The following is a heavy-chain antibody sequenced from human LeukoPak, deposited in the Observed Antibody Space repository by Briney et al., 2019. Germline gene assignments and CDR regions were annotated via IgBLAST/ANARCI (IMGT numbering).Heavy chain of an antibody. CDR3: ARDGGYYPWFDP. CDR2: ISSSSSYI. D-gene: IGHD3-10*01. CDR1: GYTFSRYW. J-gene: IGHJ5*02. Sequence: GGSLRLSCVASGYTFSRYWMTWVRQAPGKGLEWVSAISSSSSYIYYADSVKGRFTISRDNAKNSLYLQMNSLRAEDTAVYYCARDGGYYPWFDPWGQGTLVTVSS. V-gene: IGHV3-21*01.